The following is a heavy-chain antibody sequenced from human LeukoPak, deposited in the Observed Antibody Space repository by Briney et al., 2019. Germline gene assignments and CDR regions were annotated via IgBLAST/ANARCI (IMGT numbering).Heavy chain of an antibody. CDR3: ARPFIAAAGTVDY. Sequence: SETLSLTCTVSGGSISSYYWNWIRQPPGKGLEWIGFIYYSGSTYYNPSLKSRVTISVDTSKNQFSLKLSSVTAADTAVYYCARPFIAAAGTVDYWGQEPWSPSPQ. J-gene: IGHJ4*01. V-gene: IGHV4-59*12. CDR2: IYYSGST. CDR1: GGSISSYY. D-gene: IGHD6-13*01.